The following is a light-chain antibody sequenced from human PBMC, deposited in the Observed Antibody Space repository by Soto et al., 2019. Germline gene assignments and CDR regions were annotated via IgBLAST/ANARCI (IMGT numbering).Light chain of an antibody. Sequence: EIVMTQSPATLSVSPGERATLSCRASQSVSSNLAWYQQKPGQAPRLLIYGASTRATGIPARFSGSGSGTEFTLTISCLKSEDFAVYDCQQYNNWPVTFGPGTKVDIK. V-gene: IGKV3-15*01. CDR2: GAS. CDR3: QQYNNWPVT. J-gene: IGKJ3*01. CDR1: QSVSSN.